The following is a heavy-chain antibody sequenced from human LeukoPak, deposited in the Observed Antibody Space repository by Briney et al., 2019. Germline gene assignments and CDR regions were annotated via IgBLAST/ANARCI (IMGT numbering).Heavy chain of an antibody. V-gene: IGHV4-59*01. CDR1: GGSISSYY. J-gene: IGHJ6*02. D-gene: IGHD1-20*01. CDR3: ARALRARITGTTASVYGMDV. CDR2: IYYSGST. Sequence: SETLSLTCTVSGGSISSYYWSWIRHPPGKGLEWIGYIYYSGSTNYNPSLKSRVTISVDTSKNQFSLKLSSVTAADTAVYYCARALRARITGTTASVYGMDVWGQGTTVTVSS.